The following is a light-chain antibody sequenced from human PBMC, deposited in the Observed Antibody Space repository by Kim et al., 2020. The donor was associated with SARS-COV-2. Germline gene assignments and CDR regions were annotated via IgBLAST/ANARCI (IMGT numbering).Light chain of an antibody. CDR2: SND. CDR1: SSNIVSNT. Sequence: QSVLTQPPSASGTPGQRVTISCAGSSSNIVSNTVNWYQQLPGTAPKLLIYSNDKRPSGVPDRISGSKSSTSASLAISGLQAEDEADYYCSAWDGSLNGGVFGGGTKLTVL. V-gene: IGLV1-44*01. CDR3: SAWDGSLNGGV. J-gene: IGLJ2*01.